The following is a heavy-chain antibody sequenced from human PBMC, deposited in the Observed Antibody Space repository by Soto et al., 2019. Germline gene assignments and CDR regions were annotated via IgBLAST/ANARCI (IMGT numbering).Heavy chain of an antibody. Sequence: HPGGSLRLSCAASGFIFSSYAMNWVRQAPGKGLEYVSAISHNGGSTYYADSVKGRFTISRDNSKKTLYLQMGSLRVDDTAVYYCARAETIAAAPLDYWGQGTLVTVSS. CDR3: ARAETIAAAPLDY. CDR2: ISHNGGST. D-gene: IGHD6-13*01. V-gene: IGHV3-64*02. J-gene: IGHJ4*02. CDR1: GFIFSSYA.